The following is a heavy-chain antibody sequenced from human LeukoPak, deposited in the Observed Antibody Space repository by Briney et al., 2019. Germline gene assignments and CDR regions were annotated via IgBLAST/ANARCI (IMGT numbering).Heavy chain of an antibody. CDR1: GFTFSSYG. CDR2: ISGSGGST. Sequence: GGTLRLSCAASGFTFSSYGMSWVRQAPGKGLEWVSAISGSGGSTYYADSVKGRFTISRDNSKNTLYLQMNSLRAEDTAVYYCAKEHKAAYYQNAFDYWGQGTLVTVSS. J-gene: IGHJ4*02. D-gene: IGHD2-21*01. CDR3: AKEHKAAYYQNAFDY. V-gene: IGHV3-23*01.